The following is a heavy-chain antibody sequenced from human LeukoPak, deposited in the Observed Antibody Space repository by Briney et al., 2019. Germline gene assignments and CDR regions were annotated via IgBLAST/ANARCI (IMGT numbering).Heavy chain of an antibody. CDR3: ARDGGYYVHDL. CDR1: GFTFSSYG. V-gene: IGHV3-7*01. D-gene: IGHD1-26*01. J-gene: IGHJ5*02. CDR2: IKQDGGAE. Sequence: GGSLRLSCAASGFTFSSYGVNAMSWVRQAPGKGLEWLANIKQDGGAEHYADSVRGRFTISRDNAKISLYLQMNSLTAEDTAVYYCARDGGYYVHDLWGQGTLVTVSS.